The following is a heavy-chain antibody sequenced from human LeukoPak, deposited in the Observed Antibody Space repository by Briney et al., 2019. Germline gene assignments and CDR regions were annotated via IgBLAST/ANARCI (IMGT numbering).Heavy chain of an antibody. CDR1: GFTFSSYA. D-gene: IGHD5-18*01. CDR2: ISSSGSTI. V-gene: IGHV3-11*04. J-gene: IGHJ5*02. Sequence: PGGSLRLSCAASGFTFSSYAMSWIRQAPGKGLEWVSYISSSGSTIYYADSVKGRFTISRDNAKNSLYLQMNSLRAEDTAVYYCARVANTAMVPIFDPWGQGTLVTVSS. CDR3: ARVANTAMVPIFDP.